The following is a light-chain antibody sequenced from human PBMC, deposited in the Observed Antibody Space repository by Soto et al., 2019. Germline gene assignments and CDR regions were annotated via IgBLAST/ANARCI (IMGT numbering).Light chain of an antibody. CDR3: QQYGNSPIT. Sequence: TQSPSSFSASTGDRFTITCRASQGISSYLAWYQQKPGQAPRLLIYGTSSRATGIPDRFSGSGSGTDFTLTISRLEPEDFAVYYCQQYGNSPITFGQGTRLEIK. V-gene: IGKV3-20*01. CDR1: QGISSY. J-gene: IGKJ5*01. CDR2: GTS.